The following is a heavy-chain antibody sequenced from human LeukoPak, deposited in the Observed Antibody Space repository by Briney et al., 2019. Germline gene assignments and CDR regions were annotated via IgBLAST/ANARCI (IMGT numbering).Heavy chain of an antibody. V-gene: IGHV3-74*01. D-gene: IGHD5-24*01. CDR3: ARDNAYTFDY. Sequence: GGSLRLSCAVSGFTFSSYWMNWVRQVPGKGLVWVAHINTNGNSATYADSVKGRFTISRDNAKGTLYLQMNSLRAEDTAVYYCARDNAYTFDYWGQGTLVTVSS. J-gene: IGHJ4*02. CDR1: GFTFSSYW. CDR2: INTNGNSA.